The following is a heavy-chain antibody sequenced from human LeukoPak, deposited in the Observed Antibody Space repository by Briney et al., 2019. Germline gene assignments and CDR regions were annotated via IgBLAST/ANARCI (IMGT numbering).Heavy chain of an antibody. Sequence: SETLSLTCIVSGGSLSGSGYYWGWIRQPPGKGLEWIGSIHYSGTTYYNPSLKSRVTISVDTSKNQFSLKLSSVTAADTAVYYCARDLLVGSGTQETHAFDIWGQGTMVTVSS. J-gene: IGHJ3*02. CDR1: GGSLSGSGYY. CDR3: ARDLLVGSGTQETHAFDI. D-gene: IGHD3-10*01. V-gene: IGHV4-39*07. CDR2: IHYSGTT.